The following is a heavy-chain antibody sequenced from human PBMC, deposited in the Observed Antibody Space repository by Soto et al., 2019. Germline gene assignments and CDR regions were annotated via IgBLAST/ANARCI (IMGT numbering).Heavy chain of an antibody. D-gene: IGHD6-13*01. V-gene: IGHV1-2*02. Sequence: ASVKVSCKASGYTFTAFHIHWFRQAPGQGLEWMGVINPSTGGTKYVQKFQGRVTLTRDTPTSTAYMELSRLRSDDTAVYYCARDIAAGTHYYYGMDVWGQGTTVTVSS. J-gene: IGHJ6*02. CDR1: GYTFTAFH. CDR3: ARDIAAGTHYYYGMDV. CDR2: INPSTGGT.